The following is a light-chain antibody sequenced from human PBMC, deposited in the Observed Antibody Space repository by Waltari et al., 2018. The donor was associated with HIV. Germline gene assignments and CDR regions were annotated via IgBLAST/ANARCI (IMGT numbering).Light chain of an antibody. Sequence: QSALAQPASVSGSPGQSVTISCRGTTASKIVGWYQYHPGRAPTLIIFQVTHRPSGVSNRFSGSKSGNTASLTISGLQSDDAAHYFCASRAAENTFLFGGGTQVTVL. CDR2: QVT. CDR1: TASKI. J-gene: IGLJ2*01. V-gene: IGLV2-14*01. CDR3: ASRAAENTFL.